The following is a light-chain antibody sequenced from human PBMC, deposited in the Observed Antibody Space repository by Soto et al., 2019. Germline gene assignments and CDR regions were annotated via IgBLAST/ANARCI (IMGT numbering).Light chain of an antibody. J-gene: IGLJ3*02. Sequence: QPVLTQSPSASASLGASVKLTCTLSSGHSSYAIAWHQQQPEKGPRYLMKLNSDGSHNKGDGIPDRFSGSSSGAERYLTISRLQSEDEADYYCQTWGTGILVFGGGTKVTVL. CDR2: LNSDGSH. CDR3: QTWGTGILV. CDR1: SGHSSYA. V-gene: IGLV4-69*01.